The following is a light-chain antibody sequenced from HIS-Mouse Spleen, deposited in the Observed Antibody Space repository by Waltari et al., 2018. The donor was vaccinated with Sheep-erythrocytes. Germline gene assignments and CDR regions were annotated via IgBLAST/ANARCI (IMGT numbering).Light chain of an antibody. V-gene: IGLV2-11*01. J-gene: IGLJ1*01. CDR2: DVS. CDR1: SSDVGGYNY. CDR3: CSHAGSYNHV. Sequence: QSALTQPRSVSGSPGQSVTISCTGTSSDVGGYNYVSWYQQHPGKAPKPRIYDVSKRPSGVPDRYTGSKSGNTASLTISGLQAEDEADYYGCSHAGSYNHVFATGTKVTVL.